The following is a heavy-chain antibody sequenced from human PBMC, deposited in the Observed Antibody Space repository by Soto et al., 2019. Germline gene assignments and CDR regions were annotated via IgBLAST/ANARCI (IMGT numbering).Heavy chain of an antibody. CDR3: AKDTGPEYYYGSVNS. V-gene: IGHV3-23*01. J-gene: IGHJ4*02. CDR1: EFTFSSYA. Sequence: EVQLLESGGGLVQPGGSLRLSCAASEFTFSSYAMSWVRQAPGKGLEWVSAISGGGDSTYYADSVKGRFTISRDNSKSTLYLQMNSLRAEDTGIYYGAKDTGPEYYYGSVNSWGQGTLVTVSS. CDR2: ISGGGDST. D-gene: IGHD3-10*01.